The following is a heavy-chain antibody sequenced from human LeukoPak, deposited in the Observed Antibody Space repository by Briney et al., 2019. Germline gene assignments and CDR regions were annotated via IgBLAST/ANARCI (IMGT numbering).Heavy chain of an antibody. CDR3: ARELYCSSTSCYRAHDAFDI. J-gene: IGHJ3*02. CDR2: INPNSGGT. V-gene: IGHV1-2*02. Sequence: ASVKVSCKASGYTFTGYYMHWVRQAPGQGLEWMGWINPNSGGTNYAQKFQGRVTMTRDTPISTAYMELSRLRSDDTAVYYCARELYCSSTSCYRAHDAFDIWGQGTMVTVSS. D-gene: IGHD2-2*02. CDR1: GYTFTGYY.